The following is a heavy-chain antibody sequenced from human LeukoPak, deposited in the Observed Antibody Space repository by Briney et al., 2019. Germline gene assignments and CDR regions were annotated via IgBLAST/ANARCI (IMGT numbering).Heavy chain of an antibody. CDR1: GYTFTSYG. Sequence: GASVKVSCKPSGYTFTSYGIAWVRQAPGQGLEWLGWISTYNGNTNYAQKLQGRVTMTTDTSTSTAYMELRSLRSDDTAVYYCARGPVVPAAIEEGFDYWGQGTLVTVSS. V-gene: IGHV1-18*01. CDR3: ARGPVVPAAIEEGFDY. D-gene: IGHD2-2*02. CDR2: ISTYNGNT. J-gene: IGHJ4*02.